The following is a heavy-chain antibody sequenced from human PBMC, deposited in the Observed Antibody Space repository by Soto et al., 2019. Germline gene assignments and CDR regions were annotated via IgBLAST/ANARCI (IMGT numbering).Heavy chain of an antibody. V-gene: IGHV4-39*01. J-gene: IGHJ6*02. CDR2: AYYSGMT. D-gene: IGHD2-8*01. Sequence: KTSETLSLTCTVSGDSIRGGIYDWGWIRQPPGKGLEWIGSAYYSGMTHYGPYIRGRVTISVDTSKNQFSLRLSSVRAADTATYYCARLPADGVIAGGAMDVWGQGTTVTVSS. CDR1: GDSIRGGIYD. CDR3: ARLPADGVIAGGAMDV.